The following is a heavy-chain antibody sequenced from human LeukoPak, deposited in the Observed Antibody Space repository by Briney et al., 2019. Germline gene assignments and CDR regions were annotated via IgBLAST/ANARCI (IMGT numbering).Heavy chain of an antibody. CDR1: GFTFSSYA. D-gene: IGHD6-6*01. J-gene: IGHJ4*02. V-gene: IGHV3-23*01. Sequence: GGSLRLSCAASGFTFSSYAMSWVRQAPGKGLEWVSAISGSGGSTYYADSVKGRFTISRDNSKNTLYLQMNSLRAEDTAVYYCAKVREYSSSEYYFDYWGQGTLVTVSS. CDR2: ISGSGGST. CDR3: AKVREYSSSEYYFDY.